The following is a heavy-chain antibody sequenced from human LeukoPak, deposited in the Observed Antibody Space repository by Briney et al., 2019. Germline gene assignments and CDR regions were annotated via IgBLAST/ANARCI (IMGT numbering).Heavy chain of an antibody. CDR2: MNPNSGNT. V-gene: IGHV1-8*01. Sequence: ASVKVSCKASGYTFTSYDINWVRQAPGQGLEWMGWMNPNSGNTGYAQKFQGRVTMTRNTSISTAYMELSSLRSEDTAVYYCARANTGGDYVRGYYYYGMDVWGQGTTVTVSS. J-gene: IGHJ6*02. CDR3: ARANTGGDYVRGYYYYGMDV. D-gene: IGHD4-17*01. CDR1: GYTFTSYD.